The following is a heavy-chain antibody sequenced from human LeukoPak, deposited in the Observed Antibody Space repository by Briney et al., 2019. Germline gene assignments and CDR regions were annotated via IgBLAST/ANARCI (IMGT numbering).Heavy chain of an antibody. Sequence: ASVKVSCKASGYTFASYGISWVRQAPGQGLEWMGWISIYNGDTNYAQRVEGRVTMTTDTSTNTAYMELRSLRPDDTAVYYCARDRLPGAFDIWGQGTVVTVSS. CDR3: ARDRLPGAFDI. J-gene: IGHJ3*02. CDR2: ISIYNGDT. CDR1: GYTFASYG. V-gene: IGHV1-18*01. D-gene: IGHD2-15*01.